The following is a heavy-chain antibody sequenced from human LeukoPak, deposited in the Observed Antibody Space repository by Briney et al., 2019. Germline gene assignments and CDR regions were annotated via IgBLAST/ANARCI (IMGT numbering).Heavy chain of an antibody. CDR3: ALTDYDFWSGYINHRFWFDP. CDR1: GYTFTSYD. V-gene: IGHV1-8*03. J-gene: IGHJ5*02. Sequence: ASVTVSCKASGYTFTSYDINWVRQATGQGLEWMGWMNPNSGNTGYAQKFQGRVTITRNTSISTAYMELSSLRSEDTAVYYCALTDYDFWSGYINHRFWFDPWGQGTLVTVSS. CDR2: MNPNSGNT. D-gene: IGHD3-3*01.